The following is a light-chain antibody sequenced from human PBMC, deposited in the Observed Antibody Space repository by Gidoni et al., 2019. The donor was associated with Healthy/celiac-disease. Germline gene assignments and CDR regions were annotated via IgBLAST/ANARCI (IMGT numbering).Light chain of an antibody. V-gene: IGKV3-11*01. CDR3: QQRSNWPRT. CDR2: EAS. CDR1: QSVSSY. J-gene: IGKJ5*01. Sequence: EIVLTQSPATLSLSPGEGATLSCRASQSVSSYLAWYQQKPGQAPRLLIYEASNRATGIPARFSGSGSGTDFTLTISSLEPEDFAVYYCQQRSNWPRTFGQGTRLEIK.